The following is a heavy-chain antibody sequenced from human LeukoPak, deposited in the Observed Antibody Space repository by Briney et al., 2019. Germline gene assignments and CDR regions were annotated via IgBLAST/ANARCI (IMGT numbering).Heavy chain of an antibody. CDR1: GDSVSSNNAA. J-gene: IGHJ4*02. Sequence: SQTLSLTCAISGDSVSSNNAAWNWIRQSPSRGLEWLGRTYHRSTWYDDYVVSMRSRLTITPDISKNPVSLQLNSVTPEDTAVYYCTREVAGTGGFDYWGQGITVTVSS. CDR3: TREVAGTGGFDY. D-gene: IGHD6-13*01. V-gene: IGHV6-1*01. CDR2: TYHRSTWYD.